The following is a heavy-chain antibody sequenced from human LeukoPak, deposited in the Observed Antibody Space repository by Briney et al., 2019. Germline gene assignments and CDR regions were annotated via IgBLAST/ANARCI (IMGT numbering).Heavy chain of an antibody. V-gene: IGHV3-30*02. CDR1: GFTFSSYG. D-gene: IGHD1-26*01. Sequence: GGSLRLSCAVSGFTFSSYGMHWVRQAPGKGLEWVAVIWYGGSNKYYADSVKGRFTISRDNSKNTLYLQMNSLRAEDTAVYYCAKDYSGSYMFLDYWGQGTLVTVSS. CDR3: AKDYSGSYMFLDY. CDR2: IWYGGSNK. J-gene: IGHJ4*02.